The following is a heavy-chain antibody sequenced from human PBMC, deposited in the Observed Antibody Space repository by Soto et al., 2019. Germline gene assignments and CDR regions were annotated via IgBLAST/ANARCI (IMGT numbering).Heavy chain of an antibody. V-gene: IGHV4-31*03. CDR1: GDSINSGGFY. CDR3: ASVEYSSSSTGWFDP. D-gene: IGHD6-6*01. Sequence: SETLSLTCIVSGDSINSGGFYWSWIRQLPGKGLEWIGYIFYSGSIYYNPSLKSRVTISLDTSKNQFSLKLNSVTAADTAVYYCASVEYSSSSTGWFDPWGQGTLVTVSS. CDR2: IFYSGSI. J-gene: IGHJ5*02.